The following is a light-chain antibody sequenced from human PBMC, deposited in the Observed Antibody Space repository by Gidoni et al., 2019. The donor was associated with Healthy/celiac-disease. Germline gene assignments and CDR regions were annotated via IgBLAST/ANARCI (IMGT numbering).Light chain of an antibody. V-gene: IGKV1-39*01. CDR1: QSISSY. CDR2: AAS. Sequence: DIQMIQPPSSLSASVGDRVTITCRASQSISSYFNWYQQKPGKAPKLLIYAASSLPSGVPSRFSGSGSGTDFTLTISRLQPEDFATYYYQRSYSTPKTFGGGTKVEIK. CDR3: QRSYSTPKT. J-gene: IGKJ4*01.